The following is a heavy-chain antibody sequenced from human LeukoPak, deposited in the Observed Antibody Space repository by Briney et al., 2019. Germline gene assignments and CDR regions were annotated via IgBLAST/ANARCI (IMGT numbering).Heavy chain of an antibody. CDR2: ISYDGSNK. CDR3: AKDTVATIFGVVTIGKYYFDY. J-gene: IGHJ4*02. D-gene: IGHD3-3*01. Sequence: GGSLRLSCAASGFTFSSYGMHWVRQAPGKGLEWVAVISYDGSNKYYADSVKGRFTISRDNSKNTLYLQMNSLRAEDTAVYYCAKDTVATIFGVVTIGKYYFDYWGQGTLVTVSS. CDR1: GFTFSSYG. V-gene: IGHV3-30*18.